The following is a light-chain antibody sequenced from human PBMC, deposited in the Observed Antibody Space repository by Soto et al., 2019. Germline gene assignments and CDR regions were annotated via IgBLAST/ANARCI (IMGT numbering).Light chain of an antibody. Sequence: QSVLTQPASVSGSPGQSITISCNGISSDVGMYNLVSWYQQHPGKAPKLMIYEGSKRPSGVSNRFSGSKSGNTASLTISGLQPEDEANYYCCSYADTSTLVFGGGTKLTVL. CDR3: CSYADTSTLV. CDR2: EGS. CDR1: SSDVGMYNL. J-gene: IGLJ3*02. V-gene: IGLV2-23*01.